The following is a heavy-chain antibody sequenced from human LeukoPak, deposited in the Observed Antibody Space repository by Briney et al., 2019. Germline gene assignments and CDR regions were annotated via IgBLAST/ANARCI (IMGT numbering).Heavy chain of an antibody. CDR1: GFTFSSYA. V-gene: IGHV3-23*01. CDR2: ISGSGGST. CDR3: AKVPYYDCSGYLKDY. J-gene: IGHJ4*02. D-gene: IGHD3-22*01. Sequence: GGSLRLSCAASGFTFSSYAMSWVRQAPGRGLEWVSAISGSGGSTYYADSVKGRFTISRDNSKNTLYLQMNSLRAEDTAVYYCAKVPYYDCSGYLKDYWGQGTLVTVSS.